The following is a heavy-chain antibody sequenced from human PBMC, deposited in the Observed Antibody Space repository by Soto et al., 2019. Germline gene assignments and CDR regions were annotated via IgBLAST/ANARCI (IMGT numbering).Heavy chain of an antibody. CDR2: VWYDGSKT. J-gene: IGHJ4*02. V-gene: IGHV3-33*01. CDR1: GFTFNTYG. CDR3: ARSSPTQYDFWSGWYYFDY. Sequence: QVQLVESGGGVVQPGRSLRLSCAASGFTFNTYGMHWVRQAPGKGLEWVAVVWYDGSKTDYADSVKGRFTISRDNSENTVYLQMNSLRDEDTALYYCARSSPTQYDFWSGWYYFDYWGQGTLVTVSS. D-gene: IGHD3-3*01.